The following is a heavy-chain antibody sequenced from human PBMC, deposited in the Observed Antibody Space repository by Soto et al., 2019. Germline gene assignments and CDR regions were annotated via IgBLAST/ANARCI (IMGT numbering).Heavy chain of an antibody. CDR1: GLTVSSND. Sequence: LRLSCAASGLTVSSNDMSWVRQAPGKGLECVSITYSAGNTYYADSVKGRFIISRDNSKNTLYLQMNSLRADDTAVYYCARGSLEWGQGTLVTVSS. V-gene: IGHV3-66*01. CDR2: TYSAGNT. CDR3: ARGSLE. D-gene: IGHD1-1*01. J-gene: IGHJ4*01.